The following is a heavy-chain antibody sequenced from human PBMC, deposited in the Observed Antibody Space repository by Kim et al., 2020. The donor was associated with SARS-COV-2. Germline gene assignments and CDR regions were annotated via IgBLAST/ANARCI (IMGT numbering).Heavy chain of an antibody. CDR2: IKQDGSEK. CDR1: GFTFSSYW. CDR3: ARSSPDGGAYGVYY. V-gene: IGHV3-7*01. D-gene: IGHD4-17*01. J-gene: IGHJ4*02. Sequence: GGSLRLSCAASGFTFSSYWMSWVRQAPGKGLEWVANIKQDGSEKYYVDSVKGRFTISRDNAKNSLYLQMNSLRAEDTAVYYCARSSPDGGAYGVYYWGQGTLVTVSS.